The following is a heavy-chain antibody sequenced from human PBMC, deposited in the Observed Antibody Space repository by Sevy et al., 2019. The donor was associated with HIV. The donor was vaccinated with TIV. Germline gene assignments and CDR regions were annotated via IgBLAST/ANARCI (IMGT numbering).Heavy chain of an antibody. V-gene: IGHV3-30-3*01. CDR3: ARAYCSWFGTVHY. CDR1: GFIFSTYS. Sequence: GGYLRLSCAASGFIFSTYSMHWVRQAPGKGLEWVAAISYDGNNKYYTDSVKGRFTISRDNPKNTLCLQVNSLRPEDTAVYYCARAYCSWFGTVHYWGQGTLVTVSS. CDR2: ISYDGNNK. D-gene: IGHD3-10*01. J-gene: IGHJ4*01.